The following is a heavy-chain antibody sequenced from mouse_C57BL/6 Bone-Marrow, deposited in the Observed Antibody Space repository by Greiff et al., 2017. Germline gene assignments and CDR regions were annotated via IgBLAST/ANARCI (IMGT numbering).Heavy chain of an antibody. CDR3: ARDYYYFDY. Sequence: EVQLQQSGPVLVKPGASVKMSCKASGYTFTDYYMNWVKQSHGKSLEWIGVINPYNGGTSYNQKFKGKATLTVDKSSSTAYIELNSLTSEDSAVYYCARDYYYFDYWGQGTTLTVSS. CDR1: GYTFTDYY. CDR2: INPYNGGT. J-gene: IGHJ2*01. V-gene: IGHV1-19*01. D-gene: IGHD2-13*01.